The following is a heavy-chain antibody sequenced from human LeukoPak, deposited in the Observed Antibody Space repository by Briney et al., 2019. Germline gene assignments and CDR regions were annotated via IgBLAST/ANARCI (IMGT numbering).Heavy chain of an antibody. CDR1: EFTFSSHW. V-gene: IGHV3-7*01. CDR3: ASEWPSSSWYDY. CDR2: IKPDGSEK. Sequence: GGSLRLSCAASEFTFSSHWMTWVRQAPGKGLEWVANIKPDGSEKYYVDFVKGRFTISRDNAENSLYLQMNSLRAEDTAVYYCASEWPSSSWYDYWGQGTLVTVSS. J-gene: IGHJ4*02. D-gene: IGHD6-13*01.